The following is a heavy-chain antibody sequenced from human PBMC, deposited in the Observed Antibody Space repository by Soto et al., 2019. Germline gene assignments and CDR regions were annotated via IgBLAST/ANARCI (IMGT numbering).Heavy chain of an antibody. Sequence: QGLEWMGWINPNSGGTNYAQKFQGWVTMTRDTSISTAYMELSRLRSDDTAVYYCARGAQPRAVAAWFDPWGQGTLVTVSS. D-gene: IGHD6-19*01. CDR2: INPNSGGT. CDR3: ARGAQPRAVAAWFDP. V-gene: IGHV1-2*04. J-gene: IGHJ5*02.